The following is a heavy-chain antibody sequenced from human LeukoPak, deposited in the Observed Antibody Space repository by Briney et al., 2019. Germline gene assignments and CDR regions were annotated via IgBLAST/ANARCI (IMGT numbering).Heavy chain of an antibody. Sequence: GGSLRLSCAASGFTFSTYSMNWVRQAPGKRLEWVSSISSSSSYIYYADSVKGRFTISRDNAKNSLFLQMNSLRAEDTAVYYCARGSYDSSGQFDYWGQGTLVTVSS. CDR1: GFTFSTYS. CDR2: ISSSSSYI. V-gene: IGHV3-21*01. D-gene: IGHD3-22*01. J-gene: IGHJ4*02. CDR3: ARGSYDSSGQFDY.